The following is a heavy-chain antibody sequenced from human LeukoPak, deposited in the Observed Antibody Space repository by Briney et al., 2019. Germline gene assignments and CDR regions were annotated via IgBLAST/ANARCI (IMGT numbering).Heavy chain of an antibody. Sequence: ASVKVSCKASGFTLINYAFSWTRQAPGTGLEWMGWIGAYTGSTVSAQKFQGRVTMTTDTSTSTVYMELRNLRSDDTAVYCCARDRRAAPSYSDFWGQGTLVTVSS. CDR2: IGAYTGST. V-gene: IGHV1-18*01. CDR3: ARDRRAAPSYSDF. D-gene: IGHD6-25*01. CDR1: GFTLINYA. J-gene: IGHJ4*02.